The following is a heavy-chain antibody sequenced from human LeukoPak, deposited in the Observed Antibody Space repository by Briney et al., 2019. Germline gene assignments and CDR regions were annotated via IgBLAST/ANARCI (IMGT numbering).Heavy chain of an antibody. CDR3: ARPKYSSAYDAFDI. D-gene: IGHD6-19*01. Sequence: SETLSLTCTVSGGSISTYYWSWIRQPPGKGLEWIAYIHYSGSTNYNPSLKSRVTISVDTSKNQFSLKLSSVTAADTAVYYCARPKYSSAYDAFDIWGQGTMVTVSS. J-gene: IGHJ3*02. CDR2: IHYSGST. V-gene: IGHV4-59*08. CDR1: GGSISTYY.